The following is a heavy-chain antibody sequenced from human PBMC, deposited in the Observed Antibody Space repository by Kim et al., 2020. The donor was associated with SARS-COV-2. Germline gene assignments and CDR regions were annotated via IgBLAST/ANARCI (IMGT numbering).Heavy chain of an antibody. D-gene: IGHD1-26*01. CDR3: ARDTYSGSF. J-gene: IGHJ1*01. CDR2: STI. Sequence: STIYYADSVKGRFTISRDNAKNSLYLQMNSLRAEDTAVYYCARDTYSGSFWGQGTLVTVSS. V-gene: IGHV3-11*04.